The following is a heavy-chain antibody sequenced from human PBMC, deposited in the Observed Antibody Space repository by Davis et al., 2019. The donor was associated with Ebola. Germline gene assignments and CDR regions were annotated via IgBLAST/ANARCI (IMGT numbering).Heavy chain of an antibody. V-gene: IGHV1-2*02. CDR2: INPNSGGT. J-gene: IGHJ4*01. CDR1: GYTFTGYY. CDR3: TRGSAFWSGYFTAHFEF. Sequence: ASVKVSCKASGYTFTGYYMHWVRQAPGQGLEWMGWINPNSGGTNYAQKFQGRVTVTRDTSIRTAYMELTRLRSDDTAVFFCTRGSAFWSGYFTAHFEFWGQGTLVTVSS. D-gene: IGHD3-3*01.